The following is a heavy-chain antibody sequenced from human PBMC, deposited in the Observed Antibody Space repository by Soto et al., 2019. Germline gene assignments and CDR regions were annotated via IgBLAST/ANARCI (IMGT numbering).Heavy chain of an antibody. D-gene: IGHD4-17*01. Sequence: SETLSLTCAVSGDSISSSFWWSWVRQPPGKGLEWIGEIYHTESTVYNPSLKSRVTISVDKSKNQFSLNLDSVTAADTAIYYCARYDFGTFDYWGRGILVTSPQ. J-gene: IGHJ4*02. CDR2: IYHTEST. CDR1: GDSISSSFW. CDR3: ARYDFGTFDY. V-gene: IGHV4-4*02.